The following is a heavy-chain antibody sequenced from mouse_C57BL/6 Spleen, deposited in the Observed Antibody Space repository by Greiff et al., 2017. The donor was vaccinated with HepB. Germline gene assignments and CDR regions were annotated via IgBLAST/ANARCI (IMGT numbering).Heavy chain of an antibody. V-gene: IGHV1-50*01. J-gene: IGHJ2*01. D-gene: IGHD2-3*01. CDR3: ARSSYDGYYGFDY. CDR1: GYTFTSYW. Sequence: QVQLQQPGAELVKPGASVKLSCKASGYTFTSYWMQWVKQRPGQGLEWIGDINPNNGGTSYNQKFKGKATLTVDKSSSTAYMELRSLTSEDSAVYYCARSSYDGYYGFDYWGQGTTLTVSS. CDR2: INPNNGGT.